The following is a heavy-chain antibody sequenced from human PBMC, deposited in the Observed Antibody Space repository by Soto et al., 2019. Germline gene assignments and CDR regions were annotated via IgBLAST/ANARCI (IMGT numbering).Heavy chain of an antibody. D-gene: IGHD2-8*01. CDR3: ARPPYPGCINAVCYPLDY. CDR2: TNPSGGST. Sequence: QVQLVQSGAEVKKPGASVKISCKASGYTFTSYYMHWVRQAPGQGLEWMGITNPSGGSTNNAQKLQGRVAMTRDTSTSTVYIELNSLRSEDTAVYYCARPPYPGCINAVCYPLDYWGQGTLVTVSS. J-gene: IGHJ4*02. V-gene: IGHV1-46*01. CDR1: GYTFTSYY.